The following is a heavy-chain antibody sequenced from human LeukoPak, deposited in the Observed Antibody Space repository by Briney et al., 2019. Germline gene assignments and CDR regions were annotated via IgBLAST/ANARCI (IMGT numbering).Heavy chain of an antibody. CDR2: LYYSGRT. CDR1: GGSISSSSYY. D-gene: IGHD1-26*01. CDR3: ARHEELLRNFDY. J-gene: IGHJ4*02. Sequence: SETLSLTCTVSGGSISSSSYYWGWIRQPPGKGLEWIGSLYYSGRTYYNPSLKSRVTISVDTSKKQFCLKLSSVTAADTAVYYCARHEELLRNFDYCGQGTLVTVSS. V-gene: IGHV4-39*01.